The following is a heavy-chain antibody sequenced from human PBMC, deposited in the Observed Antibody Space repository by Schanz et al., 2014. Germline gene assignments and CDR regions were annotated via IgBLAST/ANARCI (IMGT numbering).Heavy chain of an antibody. J-gene: IGHJ4*02. CDR2: ISGSGAST. V-gene: IGHV3-23*04. Sequence: EVQLVESGGGVVQPGRSLRLSCATSGFSFSSYAINWVRQAPGKGLEWVSGISGSGASTYYADSVKGRFTISRDNSNKTVDLQMNSLRAEDTALYYCVRDELLWFGEVLSLDYWGQGALVTVSS. CDR3: VRDELLWFGEVLSLDY. CDR1: GFSFSSYA. D-gene: IGHD3-10*01.